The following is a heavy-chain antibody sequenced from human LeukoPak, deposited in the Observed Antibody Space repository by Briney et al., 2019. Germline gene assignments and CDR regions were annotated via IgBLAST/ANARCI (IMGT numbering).Heavy chain of an antibody. CDR1: GGSISSYY. CDR2: IYYTGST. CDR3: ARDLPYCSGGSCYHSN. Sequence: PSETLSLTCTVSGGSISSYYWSWIRQPPGKGLEWLGYIYYTGSTNYNPSLKSRVTISVDTSKNQFSLKLSSVTAADTAVYYCARDLPYCSGGSCYHSNWGQGTLVTVSS. V-gene: IGHV4-59*01. D-gene: IGHD2-15*01. J-gene: IGHJ4*02.